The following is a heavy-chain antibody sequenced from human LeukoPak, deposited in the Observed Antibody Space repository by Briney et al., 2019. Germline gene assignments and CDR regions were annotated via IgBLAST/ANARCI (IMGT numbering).Heavy chain of an antibody. CDR3: AKDQRGDSSSWYIVEYYFDY. D-gene: IGHD6-13*01. CDR1: GFTFSSYG. J-gene: IGHJ4*02. V-gene: IGHV3-30*02. Sequence: GGSLRLSCAASGFTFSSYGMHWVRQAPGKGLEWVAFIRYDGSNKYYADSVKGRFTISRDNSKNTLYLQMNSLRAEDTAVYYCAKDQRGDSSSWYIVEYYFDYWGQGTLVTVSS. CDR2: IRYDGSNK.